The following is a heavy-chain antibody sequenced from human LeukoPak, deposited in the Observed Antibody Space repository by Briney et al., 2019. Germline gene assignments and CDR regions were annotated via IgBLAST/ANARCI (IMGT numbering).Heavy chain of an antibody. CDR2: ISSSSSYI. D-gene: IGHD1-1*01. CDR1: GFTFSSYS. J-gene: IGHJ4*02. V-gene: IGHV3-21*01. Sequence: GGSLRLSCAASGFTFSSYSMNWVRQAPGKGLEWVSSISSSSSYIYYADSVKGRFTISRDNAKNSLYLQMNSLRAEDTAVYYCARKTGMTGEAFDYWGQGTLVTVSS. CDR3: ARKTGMTGEAFDY.